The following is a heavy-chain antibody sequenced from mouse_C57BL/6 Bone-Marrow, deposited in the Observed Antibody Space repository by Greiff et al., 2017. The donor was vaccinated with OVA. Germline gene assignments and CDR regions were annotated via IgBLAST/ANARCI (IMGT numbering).Heavy chain of an antibody. CDR3: TRELGGGFAY. CDR1: GFTFSSYA. D-gene: IGHD4-1*01. V-gene: IGHV5-9-1*02. J-gene: IGHJ3*01. Sequence: EVQLVESGAGLVKPGGSLKLSCAASGFTFSSYAMSWVRQTPEKRLEWVAYISSGGDYIYYADTVKGRFTISRDNARNTLYLQMSSLKSEDTAMYYCTRELGGGFAYWGQGTLVTVSA. CDR2: ISSGGDYI.